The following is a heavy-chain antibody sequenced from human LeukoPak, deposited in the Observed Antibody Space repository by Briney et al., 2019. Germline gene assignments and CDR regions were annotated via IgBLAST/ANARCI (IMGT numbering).Heavy chain of an antibody. CDR2: ISSSSYI. CDR1: GFTFSSYS. D-gene: IGHD6-19*01. V-gene: IGHV3-21*01. Sequence: PGGSLRLSCAASGFTFSSYSMNWVRQAPGKGLEWVSSISSSSYIYYADSVKGRFTISRDNAKNSLYLQMNSLRAEDTAVYYCARDDVAVAGADYWGQGTLVTVSS. CDR3: ARDDVAVAGADY. J-gene: IGHJ4*02.